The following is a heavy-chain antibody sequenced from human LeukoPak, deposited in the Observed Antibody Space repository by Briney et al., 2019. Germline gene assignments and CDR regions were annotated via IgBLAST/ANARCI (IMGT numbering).Heavy chain of an antibody. Sequence: PGGSLRLSCAASGAIFSNHAMSWVRQAPGKGLEWVSLISGTGVTTYYAASVKGRFTISRDNSKDTLFLQMSTLRVEDTAVYYCAKVVSYSSGWFFHHWGQGTLVTVSS. CDR2: ISGTGVTT. J-gene: IGHJ1*01. CDR1: GAIFSNHA. D-gene: IGHD6-19*01. V-gene: IGHV3-23*01. CDR3: AKVVSYSSGWFFHH.